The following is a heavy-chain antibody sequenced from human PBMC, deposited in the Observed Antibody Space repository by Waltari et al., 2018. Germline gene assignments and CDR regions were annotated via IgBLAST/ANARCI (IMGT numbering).Heavy chain of an antibody. Sequence: QVQLVQSGAEVKKPGSSVKVSCKASGGTFSSYAISWVRQAPGQGLEWMGGIIPIFGTGNYAQKFQGRVTITADESTSTAYMELSSLRSEDTAVYYCARSWYCTNGVCYTKYFDYWGQGTLVTVSS. CDR3: ARSWYCTNGVCYTKYFDY. D-gene: IGHD2-8*01. J-gene: IGHJ4*02. V-gene: IGHV1-69*01. CDR2: IIPIFGTG. CDR1: GGTFSSYA.